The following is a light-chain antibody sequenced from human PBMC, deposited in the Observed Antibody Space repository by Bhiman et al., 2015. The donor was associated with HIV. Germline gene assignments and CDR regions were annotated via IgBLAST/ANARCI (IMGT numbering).Light chain of an antibody. CDR2: EVS. CDR3: SSYAGSNRNV. V-gene: IGLV2-8*01. J-gene: IGLJ1*01. CDR1: SSDVGGYNY. Sequence: QSALTQPASVSGSPGQSITISCTGTSSDVGGYNYVSWYQQHPGKAPKLMIYEVSKRPSGVPDRFSGSKSGNTASLTVSGLQAEDEADYYCSSYAGSNRNVFGTGTKVTVL.